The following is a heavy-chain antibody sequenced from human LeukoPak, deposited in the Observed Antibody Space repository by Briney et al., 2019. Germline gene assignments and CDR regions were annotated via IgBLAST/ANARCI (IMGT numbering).Heavy chain of an antibody. J-gene: IGHJ4*02. CDR1: GYTFTSYA. CDR3: ARDPFKYYYDSSGYYYDY. Sequence: GASVTVSCKASGYTFTSYAMHWVRQAPGQRLEWMGWINAGNGNTKYSQKFQGRVTITRDTSASTAYMELSSLRSEDTAVYYCARDPFKYYYDSSGYYYDYWGLGTLVTVSS. CDR2: INAGNGNT. V-gene: IGHV1-3*01. D-gene: IGHD3-22*01.